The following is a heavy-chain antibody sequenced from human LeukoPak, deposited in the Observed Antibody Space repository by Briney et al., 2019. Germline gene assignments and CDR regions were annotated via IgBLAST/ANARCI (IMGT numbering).Heavy chain of an antibody. CDR2: ISSSSYI. CDR3: ARDPPKYYYDSSGYPDY. J-gene: IGHJ4*02. V-gene: IGHV3-21*01. D-gene: IGHD3-22*01. CDR1: GFTFSSYS. Sequence: GGSLRLSCAASGFTFSSYSMNWVRQAPGKGLEWVSSISSSSYIYYADSVKGRFTISRDNAKNSLYLQMNSLRAEDTAVYYCARDPPKYYYDSSGYPDYWGQGTLVTVSS.